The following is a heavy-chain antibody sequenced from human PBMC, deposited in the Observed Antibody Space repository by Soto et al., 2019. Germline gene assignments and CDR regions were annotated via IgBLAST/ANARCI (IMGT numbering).Heavy chain of an antibody. Sequence: GGSLRLSCAASGFTFSSYGMHWVRQAPGKGLEWVAVIWYDGSNKYYADSVKGRFTNSRDNSKNTLYLQMNSLRAEDTAVYYCARDPFPRGYSYGYPEINWFDPWGQGTLVTVSS. CDR3: ARDPFPRGYSYGYPEINWFDP. J-gene: IGHJ5*02. V-gene: IGHV3-33*01. CDR1: GFTFSSYG. CDR2: IWYDGSNK. D-gene: IGHD5-18*01.